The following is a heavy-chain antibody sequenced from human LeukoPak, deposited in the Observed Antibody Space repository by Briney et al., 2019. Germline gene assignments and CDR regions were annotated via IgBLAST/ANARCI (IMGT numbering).Heavy chain of an antibody. Sequence: PGGSLRLSCAASGFTLRSYAMNWVRQAPGEGLEWVSAISGSDGNTYYADSVKGRFTISRDDSKNTLYLQMNRLRAEDTALYYCAKAATFYYGSDLWGQGILVAVSS. CDR3: AKAATFYYGSDL. V-gene: IGHV3-23*01. J-gene: IGHJ4*02. CDR2: ISGSDGNT. D-gene: IGHD3-10*01. CDR1: GFTLRSYA.